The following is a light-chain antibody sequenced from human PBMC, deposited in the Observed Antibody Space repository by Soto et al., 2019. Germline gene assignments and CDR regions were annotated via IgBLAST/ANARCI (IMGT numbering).Light chain of an antibody. CDR3: KQYDSYSLT. CDR1: QSINNL. J-gene: IGKJ4*01. V-gene: IGKV1-5*01. Sequence: DVQMTQSPSTLSASVGDRVTITCRASQSINNLLAWYQQQPGKAPKFLIYEVSTLESGVPSRFSGSGSGTEFTLTMSSLQPEDFATYYCKQYDSYSLTFGGGTRVEIK. CDR2: EVS.